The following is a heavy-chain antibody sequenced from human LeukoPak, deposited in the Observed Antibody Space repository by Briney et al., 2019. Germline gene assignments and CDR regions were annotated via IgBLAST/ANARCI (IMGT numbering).Heavy chain of an antibody. CDR3: ARGRPYYYDSRSSFASWAFDI. CDR2: INPNSGGT. V-gene: IGHV1-2*02. CDR1: GYTFTGYY. Sequence: GASVKVSCKASGYTFTGYYMHWVRQAPGQGLEWMGWINPNSGGTNYAQKFQGRVTMTRNTSISTAYMELSSLRSEDTAVYYCARGRPYYYDSRSSFASWAFDIWGQGTMVTVSS. J-gene: IGHJ3*02. D-gene: IGHD3-22*01.